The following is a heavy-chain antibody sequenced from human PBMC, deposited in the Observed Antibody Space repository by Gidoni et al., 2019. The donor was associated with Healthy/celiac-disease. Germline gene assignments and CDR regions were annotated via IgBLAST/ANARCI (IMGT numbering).Heavy chain of an antibody. J-gene: IGHJ4*02. CDR2: INHSGST. Sequence: QVQLQQWGAGLLKPSETLSLTCAVSGGSFSGYYWSWIRQPPGKGLEWIGEINHSGSTNYNPSLKSRVTISVDTSKNQFSLKLISMTAADTAVYYCARGRGGQQLAYFDYWGQGTLVTVSS. D-gene: IGHD6-13*01. CDR1: GGSFSGYY. CDR3: ARGRGGQQLAYFDY. V-gene: IGHV4-34*01.